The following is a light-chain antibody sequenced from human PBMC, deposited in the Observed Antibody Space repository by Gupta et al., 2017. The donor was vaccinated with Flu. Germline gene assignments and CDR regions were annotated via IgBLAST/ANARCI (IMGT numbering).Light chain of an antibody. CDR3: QSYDSSNYWV. Sequence: MLTQPHSVSESPGKTVTISCTRSSGSIASNYVQWYQQRPGSSPTTVIYEDNQRPSGVPDRFSGSIDSSSNSAFLTISGLKTEDEADYYCQSYDSSNYWVFGGGTKLTVL. CDR1: SGSIASNY. J-gene: IGLJ3*02. CDR2: EDN. V-gene: IGLV6-57*01.